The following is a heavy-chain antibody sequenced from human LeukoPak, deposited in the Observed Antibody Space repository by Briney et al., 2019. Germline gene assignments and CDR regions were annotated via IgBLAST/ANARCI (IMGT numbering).Heavy chain of an antibody. CDR3: ARVEALTRYGGNTQFDP. V-gene: IGHV1-69*04. J-gene: IGHJ5*02. CDR2: IIPILGIA. Sequence: GASVKVSCKASGGTFSSYAISWVRQAPGQGLEWMGRIIPILGIANYAQKFQGRVTITADKSTSTAYMELSSLRSEDTAVYYCARVEALTRYGGNTQFDPWGQGTLVTVSS. CDR1: GGTFSSYA. D-gene: IGHD4-23*01.